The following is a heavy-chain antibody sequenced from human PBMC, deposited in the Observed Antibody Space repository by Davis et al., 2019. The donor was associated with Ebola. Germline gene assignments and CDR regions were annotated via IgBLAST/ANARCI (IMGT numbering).Heavy chain of an antibody. CDR1: GYSISSGYY. CDR3: ARAGPGGSYRFDY. Sequence: MPSETLSLTCTVSGYSISSGYYWGWIRQPPGKGLEWIGSIYHSGSTYYNPSLKSRVTISVDTSKNQFSLKLSSVTAADTAVYYCARAGPGGSYRFDYWGQGTLVTVSS. D-gene: IGHD1-26*01. J-gene: IGHJ4*02. V-gene: IGHV4-38-2*02. CDR2: IYHSGST.